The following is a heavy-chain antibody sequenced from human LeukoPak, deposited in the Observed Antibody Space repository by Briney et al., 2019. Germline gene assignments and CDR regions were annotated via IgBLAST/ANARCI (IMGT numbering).Heavy chain of an antibody. CDR1: GYTFTGYY. D-gene: IGHD2-15*01. CDR2: INPNSGGT. J-gene: IGHJ3*02. CDR3: ARDLPYCSGGSCYTNAFDI. Sequence: PGASVKVSCKASGYTFTGYYMHWVRQAPGQGLEWMGWINPNSGGTNYAQKFQGRVTMTRDTSISTAYMELSRLRSDDTAVYYCARDLPYCSGGSCYTNAFDIWGQGTMVTVSS. V-gene: IGHV1-2*02.